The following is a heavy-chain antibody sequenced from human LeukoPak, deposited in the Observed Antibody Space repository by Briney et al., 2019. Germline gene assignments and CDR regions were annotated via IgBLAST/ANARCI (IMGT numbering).Heavy chain of an antibody. J-gene: IGHJ5*02. D-gene: IGHD2-15*01. V-gene: IGHV3-33*06. CDR1: GFTFSSYG. Sequence: GGSLTLSCAASGFTFSSYGMHWVRQAPGKGLEWVAVIWYDGSNKYYADSVKGRFTISRDNSKNTLYLQMNSLRAEDTAVYYCAKDQCSGGSCYSGSWGQGTLVTVSS. CDR3: AKDQCSGGSCYSGS. CDR2: IWYDGSNK.